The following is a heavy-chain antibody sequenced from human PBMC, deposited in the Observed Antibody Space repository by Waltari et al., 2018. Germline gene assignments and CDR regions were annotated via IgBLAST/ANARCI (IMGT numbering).Heavy chain of an antibody. CDR1: GGPISSGSFY. CDR3: ARHWKKSGYRFDP. Sequence: QLQLQESGPGLVRPSETLSLTCSVAGGPISSGSFYWGWIRQSPGKGLEWIGSIYYSGSTDYNPNLKSRVTISGDTSKNQFSLKLSSVTAADTAVYYCARHWKKSGYRFDPWGQGTLVTVSS. V-gene: IGHV4-39*01. J-gene: IGHJ5*02. CDR2: IYYSGST. D-gene: IGHD5-12*01.